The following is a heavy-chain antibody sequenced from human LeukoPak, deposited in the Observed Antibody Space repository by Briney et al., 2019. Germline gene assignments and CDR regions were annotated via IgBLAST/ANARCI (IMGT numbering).Heavy chain of an antibody. CDR2: IYYSGSA. Sequence: SETLSLTCTVSGRSMSTYYWSWTRQPPGKGLEWIGYIYYSGSAKYNPSLKSRVTISVDTSKNQFSLKLSSVTAADTAVYYCARSYGSGNYFDYWGQGTLVTVSS. V-gene: IGHV4-59*01. CDR1: GRSMSTYY. CDR3: ARSYGSGNYFDY. J-gene: IGHJ4*02. D-gene: IGHD3-10*01.